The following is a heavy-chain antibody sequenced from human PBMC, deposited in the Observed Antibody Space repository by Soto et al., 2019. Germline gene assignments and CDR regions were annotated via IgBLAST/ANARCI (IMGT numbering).Heavy chain of an antibody. CDR1: GFTFSSYS. Sequence: PGGSLRLSCAASGFTFSSYSMNWVRQAPGKGLEWVTSISSSSSYINNADSVKGRFTISRDNAKNSLYLLMNILRADDLVVYYCAGYCSSTSCPFDYWGQGTLVTVSS. V-gene: IGHV3-21*01. J-gene: IGHJ4*02. CDR2: ISSSSSYI. D-gene: IGHD2-2*01. CDR3: AGYCSSTSCPFDY.